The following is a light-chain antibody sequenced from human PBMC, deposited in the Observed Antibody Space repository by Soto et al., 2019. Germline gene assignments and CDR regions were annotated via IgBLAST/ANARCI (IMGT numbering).Light chain of an antibody. V-gene: IGLV1-40*01. CDR2: GNS. CDR1: SSNIGAGYD. J-gene: IGLJ2*01. Sequence: QSVLTQPPSVSGAPGQRVTISCTGSSSNIGAGYDVHWYQQLPGTAPKLLIYGNSNRPSGVPDRFSGSKSGTSASLAITVLQAEDEADYYCQSYDSSLSAVVFGGGTKLTLL. CDR3: QSYDSSLSAVV.